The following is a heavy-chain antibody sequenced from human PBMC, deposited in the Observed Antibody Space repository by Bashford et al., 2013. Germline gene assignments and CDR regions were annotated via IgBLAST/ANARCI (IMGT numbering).Heavy chain of an antibody. CDR3: ARCDDYEDYLLGSDAFDV. J-gene: IGHJ3*01. D-gene: IGHD3-16*01. Sequence: GESLKISCQASGYSFPIYWIGWVRQMPGKGLEWLGIIYPGDSDTRYSPSFQGQVTLSVDKSINTAYLKWNSLKASDTAMYFCARCDDYEDYLLGSDAFDVWGQGTMVTVSS. CDR2: IYPGDSDT. V-gene: IGHV5-51*01. CDR1: GYSFPIYW.